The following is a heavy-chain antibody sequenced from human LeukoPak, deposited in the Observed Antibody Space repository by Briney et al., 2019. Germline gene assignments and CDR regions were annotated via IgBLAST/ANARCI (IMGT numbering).Heavy chain of an antibody. CDR3: AISATARGGFDF. CDR1: GFIFSNAW. V-gene: IGHV3-7*01. CDR2: IKQDGSEK. J-gene: IGHJ4*02. D-gene: IGHD6-25*01. Sequence: GGSLRLSCAASGFIFSNAWMSWVRQAPGKGLEWVANIKQDGSEKYYVDSVKGRFTISRDNAKNSLFLQMNSLRAEDTAVYFCAISATARGGFDFWGQGTLVTVSS.